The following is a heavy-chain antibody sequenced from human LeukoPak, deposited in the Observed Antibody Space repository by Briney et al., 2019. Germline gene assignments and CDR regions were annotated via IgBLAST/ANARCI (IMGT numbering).Heavy chain of an antibody. CDR1: RDSVSSNSAA. D-gene: IGHD6-13*01. CDR3: ARGAWSSSWSGDDAFDI. V-gene: IGHV6-1*01. J-gene: IGHJ3*02. CDR2: TYYRSKWYN. Sequence: SQTLSLTCAISRDSVSSNSAAWNWIRQSPSRGLEWLGRTYYRSKWYNDYAVSVKSRITINPDTSKNQFSLQLNSVTPEDTAVYYCARGAWSSSWSGDDAFDIWGQGTMVTVSS.